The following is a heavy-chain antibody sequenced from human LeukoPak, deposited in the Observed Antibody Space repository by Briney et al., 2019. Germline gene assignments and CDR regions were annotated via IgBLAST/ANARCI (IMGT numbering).Heavy chain of an antibody. J-gene: IGHJ4*02. CDR2: ISSRSSYI. V-gene: IGHV3-21*04. CDR3: AGYYDILTGFDY. CDR1: GFTFSSYS. Sequence: GGSLRLSCAASGFTFSSYSMNWVRQAPGKGLEWVSSISSRSSYIYYADSVKGRFTISRDNAKNSLYLQMNSLRAEDTAVYYCAGYYDILTGFDYWGQGTLVTVSS. D-gene: IGHD3-9*01.